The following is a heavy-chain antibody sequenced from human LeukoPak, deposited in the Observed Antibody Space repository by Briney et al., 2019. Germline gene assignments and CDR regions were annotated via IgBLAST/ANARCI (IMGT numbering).Heavy chain of an antibody. CDR1: GGSISSYY. CDR2: IYYSGST. Sequence: SETLSLTCTVSGGSISSYYWSWIRQPPGKGLEWIGYIYYSGSTNYNPSLKSRVTISVDTSKNQFSLKLSSVTAADTAVYYCARTPLTIYYDSSGSFDYWGQGTLVTVSS. D-gene: IGHD3-22*01. CDR3: ARTPLTIYYDSSGSFDY. V-gene: IGHV4-59*01. J-gene: IGHJ4*02.